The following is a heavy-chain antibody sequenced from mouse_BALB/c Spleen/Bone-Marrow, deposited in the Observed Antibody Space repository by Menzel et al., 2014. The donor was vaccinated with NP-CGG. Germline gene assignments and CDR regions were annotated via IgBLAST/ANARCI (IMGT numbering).Heavy chain of an antibody. CDR2: IRNKANGYTT. D-gene: IGHD2-3*01. CDR1: GFTFTDYY. J-gene: IGHJ2*01. CDR3: ARGGNDLDY. Sequence: EVHLVESGGGLVQPGGSLRLSCATSGFTFTDYYMSWVRQPPGKALEWLGFIRNKANGYTTEYSASVKGRFTISRDNSQSILYLQMNTLRAEDSATYYLARGGNDLDYWGQGTTRTVSS. V-gene: IGHV7-3*02.